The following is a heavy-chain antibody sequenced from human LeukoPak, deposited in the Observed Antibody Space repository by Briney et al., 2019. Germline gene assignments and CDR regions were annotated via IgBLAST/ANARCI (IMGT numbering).Heavy chain of an antibody. CDR3: ARFGIAAAGNYYYYYMDV. Sequence: GGSLRLSCAASGFTFSSYAMSWVRQAPGKGLEWVSAISGSGGSTYYADSVKGRFTISRDNSKNTLYLQMNSLRAEDTAVYYCARFGIAAAGNYYYYYMDVWGKGTTVTVSS. J-gene: IGHJ6*03. CDR1: GFTFSSYA. V-gene: IGHV3-23*01. D-gene: IGHD6-13*01. CDR2: ISGSGGST.